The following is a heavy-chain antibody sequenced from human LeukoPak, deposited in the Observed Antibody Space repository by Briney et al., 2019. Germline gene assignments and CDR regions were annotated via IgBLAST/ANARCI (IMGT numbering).Heavy chain of an antibody. D-gene: IGHD3-22*01. CDR2: IGEDGSTT. Sequence: GGSLRLSCAASGTAFENYAMNWVRQAPGKGLEWVSLIGEDGSTTWYADSVKGRFTISRDNSKNTLYLQMNSLRAEDTAVYYCAKEGYYYDSSGYNYYYGMDVWGQGTTVTVSS. J-gene: IGHJ6*02. CDR1: GTAFENYA. CDR3: AKEGYYYDSSGYNYYYGMDV. V-gene: IGHV3-43*02.